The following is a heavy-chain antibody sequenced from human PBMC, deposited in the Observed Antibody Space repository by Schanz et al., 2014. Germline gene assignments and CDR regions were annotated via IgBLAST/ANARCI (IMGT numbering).Heavy chain of an antibody. CDR2: IYYRGNT. CDR1: GDSISSAY. V-gene: IGHV4-31*03. D-gene: IGHD3-16*01. CDR3: ARHGGIPYYPMDV. J-gene: IGHJ6*02. Sequence: QVQLQESGPGLVEPSQTLSLTCTVSGDSISSAYWSWIRQHPGKGLEWIGFIYYRGNTYYNPSLKSRVSISLDTSKNQFSLNLSSVTAADTAVYYCARHGGIPYYPMDVWGQGTTVTVSS.